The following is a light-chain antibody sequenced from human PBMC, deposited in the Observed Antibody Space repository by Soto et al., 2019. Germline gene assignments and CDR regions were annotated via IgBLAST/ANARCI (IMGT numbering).Light chain of an antibody. Sequence: EIVLTQSPGTLSLSPGERATLSYMASQSVSSSYLAWYQQKPGQAPRLLIYGASSRATGIPDRFSGSGSGTDFTLTISRLEPEDFAVYYCQQYGSSSTFGQGTRLENK. CDR3: QQYGSSST. CDR2: GAS. V-gene: IGKV3-20*01. J-gene: IGKJ5*01. CDR1: QSVSSSY.